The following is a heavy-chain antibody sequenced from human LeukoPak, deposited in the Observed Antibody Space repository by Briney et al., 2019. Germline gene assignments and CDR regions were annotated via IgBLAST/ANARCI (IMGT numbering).Heavy chain of an antibody. CDR1: DCSISSGSYY. Sequence: PSQTLSLTRTVSDCSISSGSYYWSWIRQPAEKGLEWIGRIYTSGSTNYNPSLKSRVTISVDTSKNQFSLKLSSVTAADTAVYYCARESKSTSAWLASDVAFDIWGQGTMVTVSS. CDR3: ARESKSTSAWLASDVAFDI. D-gene: IGHD6-19*01. V-gene: IGHV4-61*02. J-gene: IGHJ3*02. CDR2: IYTSGST.